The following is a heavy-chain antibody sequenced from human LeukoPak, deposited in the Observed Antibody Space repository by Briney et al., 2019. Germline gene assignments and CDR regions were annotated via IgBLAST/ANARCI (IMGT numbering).Heavy chain of an antibody. D-gene: IGHD3-3*01. V-gene: IGHV3-23*01. J-gene: IGHJ4*02. Sequence: PGRSLRLSCAASGFTFSSFAMSWVRQAPGKGLEWVSAISGGGGGGDTYYADSVKGRFTISRDNSKNTLYLQMNSLRAEDTAVYYCAKVHSWGGVVIEYYFDYWGQGTLVTVS. CDR2: ISGGGGGGDT. CDR3: AKVHSWGGVVIEYYFDY. CDR1: GFTFSSFA.